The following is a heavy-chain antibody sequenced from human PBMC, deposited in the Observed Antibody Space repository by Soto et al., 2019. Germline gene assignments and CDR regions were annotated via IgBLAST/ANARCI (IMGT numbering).Heavy chain of an antibody. CDR2: IYYSGSI. V-gene: IGHV4-39*01. CDR3: ESQTASIILKGDFDY. CDR1: GDSITSSRYY. J-gene: IGHJ4*02. Sequence: QLQLQESGPAVLKPSETLSLTCSVSGDSITSSRYYWGWIRQSPQSGLEWIGSIYYSGSIFYNPSLKRRVAGSGDTYTSQFSLKFIFVSAAVSSLYFCESQTASIILKGDFDYWGQGSLVTVSS. D-gene: IGHD6-25*01.